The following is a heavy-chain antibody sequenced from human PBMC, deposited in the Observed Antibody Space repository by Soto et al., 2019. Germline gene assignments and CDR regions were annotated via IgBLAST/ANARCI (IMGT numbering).Heavy chain of an antibody. CDR2: VYQSGTT. D-gene: IGHD2-2*01. V-gene: IGHV4-39*01. CDR1: GASISTSSDF. CDR3: ARQPESTSYFDY. J-gene: IGHJ4*02. Sequence: SETLSLTCSVSGASISTSSDFWGWIRQAPGKGLERIGNVYQSGTTRLNPSLKSRVSIFVDRSKNQIYLELNSATAADRAVYYCARQPESTSYFDYWGQGILVTVSS.